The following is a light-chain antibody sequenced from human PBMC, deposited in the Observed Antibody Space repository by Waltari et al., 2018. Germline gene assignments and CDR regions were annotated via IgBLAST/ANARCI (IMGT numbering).Light chain of an antibody. J-gene: IGKJ4*01. CDR2: GAS. V-gene: IGKV3-20*01. CDR3: QQYDSSPPT. Sequence: EIVLTQSPATLSLSPGERATLSCRASQSVTNYLAWYQQKPGQAPRLLISGASSRATGIPDRCSGSGSATDFTLTISRLEPEDFAVYYCQQYDSSPPTFGGGTKVEIK. CDR1: QSVTNY.